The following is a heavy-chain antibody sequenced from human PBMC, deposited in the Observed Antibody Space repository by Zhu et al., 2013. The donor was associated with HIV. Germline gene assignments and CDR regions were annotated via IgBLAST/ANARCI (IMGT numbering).Heavy chain of an antibody. CDR3: ARVQTRYVDTAMVTGLGASRGYFDY. D-gene: IGHD5-18*01. Sequence: QVQLQESGPGLVKPSGTLSLTCAVSGGSISSSNWWSWVRQPPGKGLEWIGEIYHSGSTNYNPSLKSRVTISVDKSKNQFSLKLSSVAAADTAVYYCARVQTRYVDTAMVTGLGASRGYFDYWAKGPWSPSPQ. V-gene: IGHV4-4*02. CDR1: GGSISSSNW. J-gene: IGHJ4*03. CDR2: IYHSGST.